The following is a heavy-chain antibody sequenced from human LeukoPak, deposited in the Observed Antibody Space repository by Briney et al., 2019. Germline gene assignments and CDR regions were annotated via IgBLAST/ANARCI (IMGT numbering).Heavy chain of an antibody. Sequence: GGSLRLSAAASGFTFSSYGMTWVRQAPGKGLEWVSYISSSGSTIYYADSVKGRFTISRDNAKNSLYLQMNSLRAEDTAVYYCARGSYSSSWNYYYYYMDVWGKGTTVTISS. V-gene: IGHV3-48*04. J-gene: IGHJ6*03. CDR2: ISSSGSTI. CDR1: GFTFSSYG. D-gene: IGHD6-13*01. CDR3: ARGSYSSSWNYYYYYMDV.